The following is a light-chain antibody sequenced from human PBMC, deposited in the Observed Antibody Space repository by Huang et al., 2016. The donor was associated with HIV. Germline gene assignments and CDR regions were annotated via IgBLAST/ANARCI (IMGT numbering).Light chain of an antibody. CDR3: QQLRSYPLT. J-gene: IGKJ4*01. Sequence: IQLTQSPSSLSASIGDRVTITFRASQCISTSLAWYQQKPGKAPNLLIFGASSLRSGVPSRFSGSRSGTVFTLSISSLQPEDFATYFCQQLRSYPLTFGGGTKVEIK. V-gene: IGKV1-9*01. CDR2: GAS. CDR1: QCISTS.